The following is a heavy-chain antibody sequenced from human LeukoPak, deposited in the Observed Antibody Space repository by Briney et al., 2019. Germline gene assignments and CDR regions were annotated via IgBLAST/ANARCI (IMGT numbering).Heavy chain of an antibody. J-gene: IGHJ3*02. CDR1: GGSISSGGYY. CDR3: ARYPVQPAPDAFDI. V-gene: IGHV4-31*03. Sequence: SETLSLTCTVSGGSISSGGYYWSWIRQHPGKGLEWIGYIYYSGSTYYNPSLKSRVTISVDTSKNQFSLKLSSVTAADTAVYYCARYPVQPAPDAFDIWGRGTMVTVSS. CDR2: IYYSGST. D-gene: IGHD4-17*01.